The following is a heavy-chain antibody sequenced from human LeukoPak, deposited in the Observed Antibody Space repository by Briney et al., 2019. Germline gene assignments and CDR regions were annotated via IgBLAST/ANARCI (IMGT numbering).Heavy chain of an antibody. J-gene: IGHJ4*02. CDR2: INHGGST. D-gene: IGHD6-6*01. CDR1: GGSFSGYY. Sequence: SETLSLTCAVYGGSFSGYYWSWIRQPPGKGLEWIGEINHGGSTNYNPSLKSRVIISVDTSKNQFSLKLSSVTAADTAVYYCARRETDEYSGYYFDYWGQGTLVTVSS. V-gene: IGHV4-34*01. CDR3: ARRETDEYSGYYFDY.